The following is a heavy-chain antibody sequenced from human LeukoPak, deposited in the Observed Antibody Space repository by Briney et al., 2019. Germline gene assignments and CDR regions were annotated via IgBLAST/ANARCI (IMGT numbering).Heavy chain of an antibody. Sequence: SETLSLTCTVSGGSISSSYWSWIRQPPGKGLEWIGYIYYSGSTNYNPSFKSRVAISVDTSKNQFSLKLSSVTAADTAVYYCATWGIAVAGKFDYWGQGTLVNVST. CDR2: IYYSGST. J-gene: IGHJ4*02. D-gene: IGHD6-19*01. CDR1: GGSISSSY. V-gene: IGHV4-59*08. CDR3: ATWGIAVAGKFDY.